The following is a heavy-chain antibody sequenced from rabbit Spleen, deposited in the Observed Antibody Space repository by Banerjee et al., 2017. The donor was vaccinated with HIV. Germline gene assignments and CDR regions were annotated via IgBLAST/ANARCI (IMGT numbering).Heavy chain of an antibody. J-gene: IGHJ6*01. V-gene: IGHV1S47*01. D-gene: IGHD7-1*01. CDR2: IDPLFGTT. Sequence: QEQLMESGGGLVQPGGSLKLSCKASGFDFSTYGVSWVRQAPGKGLEWIGYIDPLFGTTYYANWVNGRFTISSHNAQNTLYLQLNSLTAADTATYFCARDTGTSFSSYGMDLWGQGTLVTVS. CDR3: ARDTGTSFSSYGMDL. CDR1: GFDFSTYG.